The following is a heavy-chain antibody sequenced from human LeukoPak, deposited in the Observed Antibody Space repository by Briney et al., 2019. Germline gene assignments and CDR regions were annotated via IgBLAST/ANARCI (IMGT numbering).Heavy chain of an antibody. Sequence: PGGSLRLSCAASGFIVSSSEMNWVRQAPGKGLEWVSFIASDSTIYYADSVKGRFTISRDNSKNTLYLQMNSLRAEDTAVYYCAAGRGRGYSYGYVFDAFDIWGQGTMVTVSS. J-gene: IGHJ3*02. V-gene: IGHV3-48*03. CDR2: IASDSTI. D-gene: IGHD5-18*01. CDR1: GFIVSSSE. CDR3: AAGRGRGYSYGYVFDAFDI.